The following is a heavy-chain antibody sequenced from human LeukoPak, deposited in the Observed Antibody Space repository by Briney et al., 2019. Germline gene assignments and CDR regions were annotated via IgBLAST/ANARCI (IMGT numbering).Heavy chain of an antibody. V-gene: IGHV3-15*07. CDR2: IKSKIDGETT. CDR1: GFTFSSYA. J-gene: IGHJ4*02. D-gene: IGHD2/OR15-2a*01. CDR3: TTLTNSLDY. Sequence: PGGSLRLSCSASGFTFSSYAIHWVRQAPGKGLEWVGRIKSKIDGETTDYAAPVKGRFTMSRDDSKNTLYLQMNSLRTEDTAVYYCTTLTNSLDYWGQGTLVTVSS.